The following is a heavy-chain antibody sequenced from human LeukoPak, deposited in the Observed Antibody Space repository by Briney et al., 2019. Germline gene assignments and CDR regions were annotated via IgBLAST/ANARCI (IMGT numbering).Heavy chain of an antibody. J-gene: IGHJ3*02. D-gene: IGHD3-22*01. V-gene: IGHV1-18*01. Sequence: ASVKVSCKASGYTFTSYGISGGRQAPGQGLEWMGWISAYNGNTNYAQKLQGGVTMTTDTSTSTAYMELRSLRSDDTAVYYCATTADSSGYYFRGPDAFDIWGQGTMVTVSS. CDR3: ATTADSSGYYFRGPDAFDI. CDR1: GYTFTSYG. CDR2: ISAYNGNT.